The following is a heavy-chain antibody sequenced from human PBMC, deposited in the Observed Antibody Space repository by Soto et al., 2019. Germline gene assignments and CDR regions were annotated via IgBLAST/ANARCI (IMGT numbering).Heavy chain of an antibody. Sequence: SETLSLTCAVSGGSISSRNWWSWVRQPPGKGLEWIGSIYHTGSAYYNSSLKSRVTISVDTSKNQFSLKLTSVTAADAALYYCARDFFDSSDYTTNWFDPWGQGTLVTVSS. J-gene: IGHJ5*02. CDR3: ARDFFDSSDYTTNWFDP. CDR2: IYHTGSA. CDR1: GGSISSRNW. D-gene: IGHD3-22*01. V-gene: IGHV4-4*02.